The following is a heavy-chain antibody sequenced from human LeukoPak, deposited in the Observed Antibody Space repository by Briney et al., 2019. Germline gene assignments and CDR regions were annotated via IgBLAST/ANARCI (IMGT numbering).Heavy chain of an antibody. CDR2: ISYDGSNK. V-gene: IGHV3-30-3*01. CDR3: ASSSTSPVSSSGPPKY. D-gene: IGHD2-2*01. Sequence: GGSLRLSCAASGFTFSSYAMHWVRQAPGKGLEWAAVISYDGSNKYYADSVKGRFTISRDNSKNTLYLQMNSLRAEDTAVYYCASSSTSPVSSSGPPKYWGQGTMVTVSS. CDR1: GFTFSSYA. J-gene: IGHJ3*01.